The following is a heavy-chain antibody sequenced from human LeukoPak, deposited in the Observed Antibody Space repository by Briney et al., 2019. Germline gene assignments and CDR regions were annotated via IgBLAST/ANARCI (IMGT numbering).Heavy chain of an antibody. CDR1: GFTFTGYY. J-gene: IGHJ4*02. CDR2: INANSGDT. Sequence: ASVKVSCKTSGFTFTGYYMHWVRQAPGRGLEWMGWINANSGDTNYAQKFQGRVTMTRDTTISTAYMELSRLRSDDTALYYCARDVSSSGCIDQWGQGTLVTVSS. V-gene: IGHV1-2*02. CDR3: ARDVSSSGCIDQ. D-gene: IGHD6-19*01.